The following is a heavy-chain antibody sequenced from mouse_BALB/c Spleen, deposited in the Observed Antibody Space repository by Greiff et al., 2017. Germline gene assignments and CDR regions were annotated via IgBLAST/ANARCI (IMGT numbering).Heavy chain of an antibody. CDR1: GYTFTSYT. D-gene: IGHD1-1*01. CDR3: AITTVVAYYFDY. CDR2: INPSSGYT. Sequence: VQLQQSGAELARPGASVKMSCKASGYTFTSYTMHWVKQRPGQGLEWIGYINPSSGYTNYNQKFKDKATLTADKSSSTAYMQLSSLTSEDSAVYYCAITTVVAYYFDYWGQGTTLTVSS. J-gene: IGHJ2*01. V-gene: IGHV1-4*01.